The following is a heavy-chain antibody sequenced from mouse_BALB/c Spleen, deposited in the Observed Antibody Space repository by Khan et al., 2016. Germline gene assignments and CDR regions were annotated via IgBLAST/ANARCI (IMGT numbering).Heavy chain of an antibody. V-gene: IGHV3-2*02. CDR3: ARTARITY. Sequence: QLEESGPGLVKPSQSLSLTCTVTGSSITSGYGWNWIRQFPGNKLEWMGYISYSGSTNYNPSPKSRISLTRDTSKNQFFLQLNSVTTEDTATYYCARTARITYWGQGTTLTVSS. D-gene: IGHD1-2*01. J-gene: IGHJ2*01. CDR2: ISYSGST. CDR1: GSSITSGYG.